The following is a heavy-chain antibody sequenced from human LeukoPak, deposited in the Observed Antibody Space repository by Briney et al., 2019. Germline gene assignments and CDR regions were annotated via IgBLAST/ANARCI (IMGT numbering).Heavy chain of an antibody. CDR3: ARDGYYYDSSDYYSPSIRFDP. Sequence: GASVKVSRKASGGTISSYTISWVRQAPGQGLEWMGRIIPMLGITNNAQKFQGRVTLTADKSTSTAYMELGSLRSEDTAVYYCARDGYYYDSSDYYSPSIRFDPWGQGTLVSVSS. D-gene: IGHD3-22*01. V-gene: IGHV1-69*04. CDR1: GGTISSYT. CDR2: IIPMLGIT. J-gene: IGHJ5*02.